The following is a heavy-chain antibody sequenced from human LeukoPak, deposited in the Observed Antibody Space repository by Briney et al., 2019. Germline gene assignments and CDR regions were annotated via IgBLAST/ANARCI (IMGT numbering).Heavy chain of an antibody. J-gene: IGHJ6*03. V-gene: IGHV1-69*13. D-gene: IGHD3-10*01. CDR3: ARGPSITMVRGGQWYYYMDV. Sequence: SVKVSCKASGGTFSSYAISWVRQAPGQGLEWMGGIIPIFGTANYAQKFQGRVTITADESTSTAYMELSSLRSEDTAVYYCARGPSITMVRGGQWYYYMDVWGKGTTVTISS. CDR1: GGTFSSYA. CDR2: IIPIFGTA.